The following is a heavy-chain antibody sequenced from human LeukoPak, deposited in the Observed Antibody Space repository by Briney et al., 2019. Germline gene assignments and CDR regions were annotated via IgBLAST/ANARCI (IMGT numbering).Heavy chain of an antibody. Sequence: PSETLSLTCTVSGGSISSGDYYWSWIRQPPGKGLEWIGYIYYSGSTYYNPSLKSRVTISVDTSKNQFSLKLSSVTAADTAVYYCARGREVRGPSFDYWGQGTLATVSS. D-gene: IGHD3-10*01. J-gene: IGHJ4*02. CDR2: IYYSGST. CDR1: GGSISSGDYY. V-gene: IGHV4-30-4*01. CDR3: ARGREVRGPSFDY.